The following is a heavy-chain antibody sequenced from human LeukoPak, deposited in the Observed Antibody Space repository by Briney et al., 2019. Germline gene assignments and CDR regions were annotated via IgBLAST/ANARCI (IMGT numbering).Heavy chain of an antibody. CDR1: GGSISSYY. J-gene: IGHJ4*02. V-gene: IGHV4-59*01. Sequence: SETLSLTCTVSGGSISSYYWSWIRQPPGKGLEWIGYIYYTGTTNYNPSLKSRVTISVDTSKNQFSLKLSSVTAADTAVYYCARGGWRLDYWGQGTLVTVYS. CDR2: IYYTGTT. CDR3: ARGGWRLDY. D-gene: IGHD2-15*01.